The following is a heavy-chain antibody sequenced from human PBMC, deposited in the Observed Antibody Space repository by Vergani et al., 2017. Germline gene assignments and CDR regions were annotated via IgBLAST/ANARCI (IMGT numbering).Heavy chain of an antibody. CDR3: GSSYGSGSYYLIMGY. CDR1: GGTFSSYA. D-gene: IGHD3-10*01. J-gene: IGHJ4*02. Sequence: QVQLVQSGAEVKKPGSSVKVSCKASGGTFSSYAISWVRQAPGQGLEWMGRIIPIFGTANYAQKFQGRVTMTRDTSISTAYMELSRLRSDDTAVYYCGSSYGSGSYYLIMGYWGQGTLVTVSS. V-gene: IGHV1-69*05. CDR2: IIPIFGTA.